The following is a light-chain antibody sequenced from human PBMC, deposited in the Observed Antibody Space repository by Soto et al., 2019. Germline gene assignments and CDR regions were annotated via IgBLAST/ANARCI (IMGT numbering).Light chain of an antibody. Sequence: EIVMTQSPATLSVSPGERATLSCRASQSVSSNLAWYQQKPGQAPRLLIYGASTRATGIPARFSGSGSGTEFTLNISSLQSEDFAVYYCQQYNNWPRTLGQGPTV. CDR1: QSVSSN. CDR3: QQYNNWPRT. J-gene: IGKJ1*01. V-gene: IGKV3D-15*01. CDR2: GAS.